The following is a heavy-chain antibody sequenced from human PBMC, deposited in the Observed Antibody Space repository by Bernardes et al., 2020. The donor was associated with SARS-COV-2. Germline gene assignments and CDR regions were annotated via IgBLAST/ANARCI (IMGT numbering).Heavy chain of an antibody. CDR3: AGGTGWLIDY. Sequence: GGSLRLSCAASGFTFSSYWMHWVRQAPGKGLVWVSRINSDGSSTSYADSVKGRFTISRDNAKNTLYLQMNSLRAEDTGLYYCAGGTGWLIDYWGQGTLVTVSS. J-gene: IGHJ4*02. CDR1: GFTFSSYW. D-gene: IGHD6-19*01. CDR2: INSDGSST. V-gene: IGHV3-74*01.